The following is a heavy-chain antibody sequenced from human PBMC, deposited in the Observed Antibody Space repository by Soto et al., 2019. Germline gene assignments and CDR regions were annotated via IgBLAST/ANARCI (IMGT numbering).Heavy chain of an antibody. CDR1: GFTFSSYS. Sequence: EVQLVESGGGLVKPGGSLRLSCEASGFTFSSYSMNWVRQAPGKGLEWVSSISSSSSYIYYADSVKGRFTISRDNAKNSLYLQMNSLRAEDTAVYYCARAGYYGSGSWDYFDYWGQGTLVTVSS. CDR3: ARAGYYGSGSWDYFDY. J-gene: IGHJ4*02. V-gene: IGHV3-21*01. D-gene: IGHD3-10*01. CDR2: ISSSSSYI.